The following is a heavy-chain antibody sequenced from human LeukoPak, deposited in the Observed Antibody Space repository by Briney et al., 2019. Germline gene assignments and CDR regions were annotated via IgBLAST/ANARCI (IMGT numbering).Heavy chain of an antibody. CDR1: GGSISSYY. J-gene: IGHJ4*02. CDR2: IYYSGST. V-gene: IGHV4-59*08. CDR3: ARHWYSSGWYHPVDY. D-gene: IGHD6-19*01. Sequence: PSETLSLTCTVSGGSISSYYWSWIRQPPGKGLEWIGYIYYSGSTNYNPSLKSRVTISVDTSENQFSLKLSSVTAADTAVYYCARHWYSSGWYHPVDYWGQGTLVTVSS.